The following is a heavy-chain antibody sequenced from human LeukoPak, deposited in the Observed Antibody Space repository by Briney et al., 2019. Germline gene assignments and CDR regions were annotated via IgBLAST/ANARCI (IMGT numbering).Heavy chain of an antibody. D-gene: IGHD3-9*01. CDR1: RFIFSDYG. CDR3: ARGQYADILTWPPADY. V-gene: IGHV3-21*01. Sequence: GGSLRLSCAASRFIFSDYGMNWVRQFPGKGLEWVSSISSSGNYIYYADSLKGRFTISRDNSKDSVFLQLNSLRGEDTAVYYCARGQYADILTWPPADYWGQGTLVIVSS. J-gene: IGHJ4*02. CDR2: ISSSGNYI.